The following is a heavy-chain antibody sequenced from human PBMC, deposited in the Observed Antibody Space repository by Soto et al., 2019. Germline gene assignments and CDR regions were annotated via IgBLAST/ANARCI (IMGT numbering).Heavy chain of an antibody. CDR1: GGSISSGGYY. J-gene: IGHJ4*02. CDR3: ARRYGASFDY. Sequence: SETLSLTCTVSGGSISSGGYYWSWIRQHPGKGLEWIGYIYYSGSTYYNPSLKSRVTISVDTSKNQFSLKLTSVTAADTAVYYCARRYGASFDYWGQGTLVTVSS. D-gene: IGHD4-17*01. CDR2: IYYSGST. V-gene: IGHV4-31*03.